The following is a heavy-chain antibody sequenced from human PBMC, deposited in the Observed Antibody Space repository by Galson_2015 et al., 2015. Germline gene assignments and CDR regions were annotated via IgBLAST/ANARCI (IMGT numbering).Heavy chain of an antibody. Sequence: SVKVSCKASGYTFTSYAMHWVRQAPGQRLEWMGWINAGNGNTKYSQKFQGRVTITRDTSASTAYMELSSLRSEDTAVYYCARCLPKEITIFGVVTKHEYYFDYWGQGTLVTVSS. J-gene: IGHJ4*02. CDR3: ARCLPKEITIFGVVTKHEYYFDY. V-gene: IGHV1-3*01. CDR2: INAGNGNT. D-gene: IGHD3-3*01. CDR1: GYTFTSYA.